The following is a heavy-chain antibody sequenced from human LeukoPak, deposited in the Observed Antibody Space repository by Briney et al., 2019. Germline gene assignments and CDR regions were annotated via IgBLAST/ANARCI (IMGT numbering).Heavy chain of an antibody. CDR2: INPNSGGT. V-gene: IGHV1-2*02. Sequence: ASVKVSCKASGYTFTGYYMHWVRQAPGQGLEWMGWINPNSGGTNYAQKLQGRVTMTTDTSTSTAYTELRSLRSDDTAVYYCARGYCSSTSCYKEGPNLDPWGQGTLVTVSS. J-gene: IGHJ5*02. CDR3: ARGYCSSTSCYKEGPNLDP. CDR1: GYTFTGYY. D-gene: IGHD2-2*02.